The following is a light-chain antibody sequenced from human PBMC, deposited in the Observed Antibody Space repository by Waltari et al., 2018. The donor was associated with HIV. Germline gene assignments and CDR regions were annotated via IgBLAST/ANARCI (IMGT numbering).Light chain of an antibody. V-gene: IGLV2-14*01. Sequence: QSALTQPASVSGSPGQSITIPCTGSNSDIGYNYVSWYQQYPGKAPKLIIYEIIYRPSGVSSRFSGSKSGNTASLTISGLQAEDEADYYCSSYTSSSTHHYVFGTGTKVTVL. CDR3: SSYTSSSTHHYV. CDR2: EII. CDR1: NSDIGYNY. J-gene: IGLJ1*01.